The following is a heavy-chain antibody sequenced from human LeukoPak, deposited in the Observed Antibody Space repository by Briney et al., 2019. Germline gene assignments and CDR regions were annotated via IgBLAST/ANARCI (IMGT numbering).Heavy chain of an antibody. CDR3: AKGDQGYSYGTMVY. CDR2: ISYDGSNK. D-gene: IGHD5-18*01. Sequence: GGSLRLSCAASGFTFSSYGMHWVRQAPGKGLEWVAVISYDGSNKYYADSVKGRFTISRDNSKNTLYLQMNSLRAEDTAVYYCAKGDQGYSYGTMVYWGQGTLVTVSS. CDR1: GFTFSSYG. V-gene: IGHV3-30*18. J-gene: IGHJ4*02.